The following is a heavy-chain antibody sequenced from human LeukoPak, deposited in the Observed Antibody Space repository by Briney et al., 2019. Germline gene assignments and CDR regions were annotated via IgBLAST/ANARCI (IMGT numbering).Heavy chain of an antibody. CDR2: IYYSETT. V-gene: IGHV4-39*01. CDR3: ARQRADYFYYYVDV. D-gene: IGHD3-9*01. CDR1: GGSIGTTNYY. Sequence: SETLSLTCAVSGGSIGTTNYYWGSLSQPPGKGLEWVGSIYYSETTYDNPSLESRVTISIETSKNQFSLKLSSVTAADTAVYYCARQRADYFYYYVDVWGKGTTVTVS. J-gene: IGHJ6*03.